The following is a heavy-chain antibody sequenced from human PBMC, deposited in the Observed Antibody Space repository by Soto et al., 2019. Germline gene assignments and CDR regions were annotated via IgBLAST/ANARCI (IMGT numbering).Heavy chain of an antibody. CDR2: MNPNSGNT. J-gene: IGHJ5*02. Sequence: ASVKVSCKASGYTFTSYDINWVRQATGQGLEWMGWMNPNSGNTGYAQKFQGRVTMTRNTSISTAYMELSSLRSEDTAVYYCARTVVPAANFPYNWFDPWGQGTLVTVSS. V-gene: IGHV1-8*01. D-gene: IGHD2-2*01. CDR1: GYTFTSYD. CDR3: ARTVVPAANFPYNWFDP.